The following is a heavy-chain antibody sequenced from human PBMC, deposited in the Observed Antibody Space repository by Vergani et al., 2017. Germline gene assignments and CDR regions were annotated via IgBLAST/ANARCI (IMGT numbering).Heavy chain of an antibody. CDR3: AKERTYYDFWSGYRY. D-gene: IGHD3-3*01. V-gene: IGHV3-23*01. Sequence: EVQLLESGGGLVQPGGSLRLSGTASGFTFSSYAMSWVRQAPGKGLEWVSAISGSGGSTYYADSVKGRFTISRDNSKNTLYLQMNSLRAEDTAVYYCAKERTYYDFWSGYRYWGQGTLVTVSS. CDR1: GFTFSSYA. CDR2: ISGSGGST. J-gene: IGHJ4*02.